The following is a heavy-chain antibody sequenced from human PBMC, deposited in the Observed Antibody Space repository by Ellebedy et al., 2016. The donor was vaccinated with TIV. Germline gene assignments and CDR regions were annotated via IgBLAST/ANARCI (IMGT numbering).Heavy chain of an antibody. CDR1: GGSISSYY. CDR3: ARASIKRAYYFDY. V-gene: IGHV4-34*01. J-gene: IGHJ4*02. D-gene: IGHD2-21*01. CDR2: INHSGST. Sequence: SETLSLXXTVSGGSISSYYWSWIRQPPGKGLEWIGEINHSGSTNYNPSLKSRVTISVDTSKNQFSLKLSSVTAADTAVYYCARASIKRAYYFDYWGQGTLVTVSS.